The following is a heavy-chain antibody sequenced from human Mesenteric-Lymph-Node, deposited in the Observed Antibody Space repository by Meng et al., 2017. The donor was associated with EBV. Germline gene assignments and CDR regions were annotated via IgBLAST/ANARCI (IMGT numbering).Heavy chain of an antibody. V-gene: IGHV4-59*01. Sequence: HGQLQESGPGLVKPSETLSLTCTVSGGSIRNYYWSWIRQPPGRGLEWIGYIYHSGSTNYNPSLKSRVTISADTSKNQFSLKLSSVTAADTAVYYCARDVPFDYWGQGTLVTVSS. CDR1: GGSIRNYY. CDR2: IYHSGST. CDR3: ARDVPFDY. J-gene: IGHJ4*02.